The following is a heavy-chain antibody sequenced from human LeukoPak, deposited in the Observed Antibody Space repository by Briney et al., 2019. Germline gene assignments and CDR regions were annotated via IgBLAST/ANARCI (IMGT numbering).Heavy chain of an antibody. Sequence: PGGSLRLSCAASGFTFSSYSMNWVRQAPGKGLEWVSSISSSSSYTYYADSVKGRFTISRDNAKNSLYLQMNSLRAEDTAVYYCARGGSRWPIDYWGQGTLVTVSS. J-gene: IGHJ4*02. CDR2: ISSSSSYT. CDR1: GFTFSSYS. CDR3: ARGGSRWPIDY. D-gene: IGHD4-23*01. V-gene: IGHV3-21*01.